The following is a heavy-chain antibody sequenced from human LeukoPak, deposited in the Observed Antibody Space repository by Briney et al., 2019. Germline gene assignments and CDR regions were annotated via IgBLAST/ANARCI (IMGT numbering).Heavy chain of an antibody. CDR2: INEDGSTT. Sequence: GGSLRLSCAASGFTFSSNWMHWVRQAPGKGLVWVSRINEDGSTTNYADSVKGRFTISRDNSKNTLFLQTNSLRAEDTAVYFCARGGHCSTTSCSNYDGMDVWGQGTTLTVSS. CDR3: ARGGHCSTTSCSNYDGMDV. V-gene: IGHV3-74*01. CDR1: GFTFSSNW. J-gene: IGHJ6*02. D-gene: IGHD2-2*01.